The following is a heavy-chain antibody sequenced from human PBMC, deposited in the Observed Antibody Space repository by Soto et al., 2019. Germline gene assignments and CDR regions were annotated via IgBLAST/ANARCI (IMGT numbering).Heavy chain of an antibody. CDR1: GYPFSDNQ. V-gene: IGHV1-2*02. D-gene: IGHD4-4*01. CDR3: ARKHSLDYIRWGLDP. CDR2: INPKSDET. Sequence: ASVKVSCKASGYPFSDNQIHWLRRAPGQGLEWMGRINPKSDETNYAQKLQGRVTMTRDTSIDTAYLELTGLTSDDTATYYCARKHSLDYIRWGLDPCGHGTLVTVSP. J-gene: IGHJ5*02.